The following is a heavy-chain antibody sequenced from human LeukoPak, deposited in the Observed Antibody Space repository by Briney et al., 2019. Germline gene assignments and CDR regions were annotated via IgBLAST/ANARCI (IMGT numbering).Heavy chain of an antibody. V-gene: IGHV4-34*01. J-gene: IGHJ6*02. Sequence: PSETLSLTCAVYGGSFSGYYWSWIRQPPGKGLEWIGEINHSGSTNYNPSLKSRVTISVDTSKNQFSLKLSSVTAADTAVYYCARAGGPSSWYRDYGMDVWGQGTTVTVSS. CDR2: INHSGST. D-gene: IGHD6-13*01. CDR3: ARAGGPSSWYRDYGMDV. CDR1: GGSFSGYY.